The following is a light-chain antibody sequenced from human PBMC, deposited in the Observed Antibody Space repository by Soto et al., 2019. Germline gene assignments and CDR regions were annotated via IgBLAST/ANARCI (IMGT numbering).Light chain of an antibody. V-gene: IGLV2-14*01. CDR2: EVS. CDR3: SSYTSSSPLVV. J-gene: IGLJ2*01. Sequence: QSALTQPASLSGSPGQSITISCTGTSSDVGGYNYVSWYQQHPGKAPKLMIYEVSNRPSGVSNRFSGSKSGNTASLTISGLQAEDEADYYGSSYTSSSPLVVFGGGTKVTVL. CDR1: SSDVGGYNY.